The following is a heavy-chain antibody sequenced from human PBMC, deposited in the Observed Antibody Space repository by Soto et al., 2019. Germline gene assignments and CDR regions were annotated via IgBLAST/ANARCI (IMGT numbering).Heavy chain of an antibody. CDR3: ARSLWWSQIDY. CDR1: GGSVSRGSYY. V-gene: IGHV4-61*01. CDR2: IYYSGST. Sequence: QVQLQESGPGLVKPSETLSLTCTVSGGSVSRGSYYWSWIRQPPGKGLEWIGYIYYSGSTNYNPSLKSRVTISVDTSKNQFSLKLSSVTAADTAVYYCARSLWWSQIDYWGQGTLVTVSS. D-gene: IGHD2-21*01. J-gene: IGHJ4*02.